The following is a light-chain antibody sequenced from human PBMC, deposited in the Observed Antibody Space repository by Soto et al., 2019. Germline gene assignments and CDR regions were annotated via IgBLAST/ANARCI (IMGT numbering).Light chain of an antibody. CDR3: QQYGSSPPNT. CDR1: QSVSSSY. V-gene: IGKV3-20*01. CDR2: GAS. J-gene: IGKJ5*01. Sequence: EIMLTQSPFTVSFSRGERATLSCRASQSVSSSYLAWYQQKPGQAPRLLIYGASSRATGIPDRFSGSGSGTDFTLTISRLEPEDFAVYYCQQYGSSPPNTFGQGTRLEIK.